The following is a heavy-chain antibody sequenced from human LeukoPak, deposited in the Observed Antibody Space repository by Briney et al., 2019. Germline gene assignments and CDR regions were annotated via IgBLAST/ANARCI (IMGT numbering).Heavy chain of an antibody. Sequence: ASVKVSCKASGYTFTSYGISWVRQAPGQGLEGMGWISAYNGNTNYAQKLQGRVTMNTDTSTSTAYMEVRSLRSDDTAVYYCARAATTEDYWGQGTLVTVSS. J-gene: IGHJ4*02. CDR3: ARAATTEDY. D-gene: IGHD4-11*01. V-gene: IGHV1-18*01. CDR2: ISAYNGNT. CDR1: GYTFTSYG.